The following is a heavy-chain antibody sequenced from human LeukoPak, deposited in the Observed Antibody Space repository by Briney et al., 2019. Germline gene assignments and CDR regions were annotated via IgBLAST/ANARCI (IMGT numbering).Heavy chain of an antibody. J-gene: IGHJ2*01. CDR3: ARAVGVGRGTYFDL. V-gene: IGHV4-59*12. Sequence: SETLSLTCTVSGGSISSYYWSWIRQPPGKGREWSGYIYYSGSTNYNPSLKSRVTISVDTSKNQFSLKLRSVTAADTAVYYCARAVGVGRGTYFDLWGRGTLVTVSS. CDR2: IYYSGST. CDR1: GGSISSYY. D-gene: IGHD1-1*01.